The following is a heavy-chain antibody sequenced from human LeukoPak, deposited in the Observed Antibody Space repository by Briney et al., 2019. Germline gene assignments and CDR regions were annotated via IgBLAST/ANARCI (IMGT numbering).Heavy chain of an antibody. CDR2: IYYSGST. J-gene: IGHJ3*02. CDR3: ARSLGITMIVVVTHDAFDI. CDR1: GGSISSSSYY. Sequence: SETLSLTCTVSGGSISSSSYYWGWIRQPPGKGLEWIGSIYYSGSTYYNPSLKSRVTISVDTSKNQFSLKLSSVTAADTAVYYCARSLGITMIVVVTHDAFDIWGQGTMVTVSS. V-gene: IGHV4-39*07. D-gene: IGHD3-22*01.